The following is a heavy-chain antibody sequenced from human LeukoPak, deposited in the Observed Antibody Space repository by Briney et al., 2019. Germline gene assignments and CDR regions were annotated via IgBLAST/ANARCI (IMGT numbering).Heavy chain of an antibody. Sequence: GASVKVSCKASGYTFTSYYMHWVRQAPGQGLEWMGIINPSGGSTSYAQKFQGRVTMTRDTSTSTVYMELSSLRSEDTAVYYCARGSEVVVTATNAEYFQHWGQGTLVTVSS. CDR2: INPSGGST. CDR3: ARGSEVVVTATNAEYFQH. CDR1: GYTFTSYY. J-gene: IGHJ1*01. D-gene: IGHD2-21*02. V-gene: IGHV1-46*01.